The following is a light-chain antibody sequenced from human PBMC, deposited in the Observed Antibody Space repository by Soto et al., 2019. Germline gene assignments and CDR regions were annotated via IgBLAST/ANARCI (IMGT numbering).Light chain of an antibody. CDR3: QQYVASPYT. J-gene: IGKJ2*01. V-gene: IGKV3-20*01. Sequence: DIVFTQAPGTRSLSPGERATLSCGASQSINSRSLAWYQQKPGQAPRLLIYDASSRATGIPDRFSASGSGTDFTLTISSLEPEDFAVYYCQQYVASPYTFGQGPRWIS. CDR1: QSINSRS. CDR2: DAS.